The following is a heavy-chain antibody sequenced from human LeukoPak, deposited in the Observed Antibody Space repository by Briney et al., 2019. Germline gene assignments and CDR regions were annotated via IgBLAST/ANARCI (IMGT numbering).Heavy chain of an antibody. Sequence: GGSLGLSCAVSGFTFDDYGISWVRQAPGKGLEWVSGINWNGGSTGYADSVKGRFTISRDNAKNSLYLQMNSLRVEDTAVYYCAKEAPGYFDYWGQGTLVTVSS. CDR1: GFTFDDYG. J-gene: IGHJ4*02. CDR3: AKEAPGYFDY. V-gene: IGHV3-20*04. CDR2: INWNGGST.